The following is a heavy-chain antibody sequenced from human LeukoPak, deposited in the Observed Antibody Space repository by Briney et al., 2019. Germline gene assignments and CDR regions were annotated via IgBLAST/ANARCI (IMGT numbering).Heavy chain of an antibody. D-gene: IGHD1-7*01. J-gene: IGHJ5*02. CDR3: ARWNSNWFDP. CDR2: ISYDGSNK. Sequence: PGGSLRLSCAAPGFSFSRYGMHWVRQAPGKGLEWVTGISYDGSNKHYSDSVKGRLTISRDNSKNTLDLQMNSLTAEDTAVYYCARWNSNWFDPWGQGTLVTVSS. CDR1: GFSFSRYG. V-gene: IGHV3-33*05.